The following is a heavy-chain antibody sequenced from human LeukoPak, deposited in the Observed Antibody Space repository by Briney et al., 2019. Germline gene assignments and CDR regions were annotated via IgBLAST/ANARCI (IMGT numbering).Heavy chain of an antibody. Sequence: PGGSLRLSCAASGFTFSCYAMSWVRQAPGKGLEWVSAISGSGGSTYYADSVKGRFTISRDNSKNTLYLQMNSLRAEDTAVYYCAKYRITMIVVGGAFDIWGQGTMVTVSS. J-gene: IGHJ3*02. V-gene: IGHV3-23*01. CDR1: GFTFSCYA. CDR2: ISGSGGST. CDR3: AKYRITMIVVGGAFDI. D-gene: IGHD3-22*01.